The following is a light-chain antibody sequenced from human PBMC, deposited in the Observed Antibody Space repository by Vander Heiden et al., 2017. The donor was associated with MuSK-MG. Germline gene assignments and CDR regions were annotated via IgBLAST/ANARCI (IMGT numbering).Light chain of an antibody. CDR3: QQYKNWPPWT. Sequence: EIVMTQSPPTLSVSPGERAPLSCRASQSVSSNLAWYQQKPGQAPRLLIYGASTRATGIPARFSGSGSGTECTLTISSLQSEDFAVYYCQQYKNWPPWTFGQGTKVEIK. V-gene: IGKV3-15*01. CDR1: QSVSSN. J-gene: IGKJ1*01. CDR2: GAS.